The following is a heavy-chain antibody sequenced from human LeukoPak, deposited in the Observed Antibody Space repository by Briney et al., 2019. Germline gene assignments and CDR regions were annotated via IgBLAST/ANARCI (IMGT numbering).Heavy chain of an antibody. D-gene: IGHD6-6*01. CDR3: VKDLIANFFLQNLGSS. Sequence: ASVKVSCKASGGTFSNYAFSWVRQAPGQGLEWMGDTNLMFGAATYAQKFKGRLSITADESTTTVYMHLTSLKSEDTATYYCVKDLIANFFLQNLGSSWGQGTLVTVSS. CDR1: GGTFSNYA. V-gene: IGHV1-69*13. CDR2: TNLMFGAA. J-gene: IGHJ1*01.